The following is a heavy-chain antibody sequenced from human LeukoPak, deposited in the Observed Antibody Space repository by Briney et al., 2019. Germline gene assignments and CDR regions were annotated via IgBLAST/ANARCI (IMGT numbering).Heavy chain of an antibody. CDR2: IFVDGRT. CDR3: CYGSGTFFNDAFDF. J-gene: IGHJ3*01. V-gene: IGHV4-61*02. Sequence: SETLSLTCTVSGGSISGGSYYWTWIRQPVGKGLEWIGRIFVDGRTNYNPSLKSRVTLSIDTSKNQFSLNVKSVIAADAAVYYCCYGSGTFFNDAFDFWGQGTMVTVSS. D-gene: IGHD3-10*01. CDR1: GGSISGGSYY.